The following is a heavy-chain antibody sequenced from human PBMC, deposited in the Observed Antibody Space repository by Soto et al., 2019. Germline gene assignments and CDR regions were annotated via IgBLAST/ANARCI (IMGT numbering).Heavy chain of an antibody. Sequence: GGSLRFSCAASGFTFSNYAMTWVRQAPGKGLEWVSGVTRGGSAYYADSVKGRFTISRDNSKNTLYLQMNSLRAEDTAVYYCAKVYCSGGSCYSNYYYYGMDVWGQGTTVTVSS. CDR3: AKVYCSGGSCYSNYYYYGMDV. J-gene: IGHJ6*02. CDR1: GFTFSNYA. V-gene: IGHV3-23*01. D-gene: IGHD2-15*01. CDR2: VTRGGSA.